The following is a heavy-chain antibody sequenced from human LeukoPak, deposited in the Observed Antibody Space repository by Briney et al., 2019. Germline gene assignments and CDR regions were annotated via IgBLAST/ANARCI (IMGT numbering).Heavy chain of an antibody. V-gene: IGHV3-23*01. CDR3: AKDASDTGYYFDY. CDR1: GFTFSSYA. CDR2: IIGSGVTT. J-gene: IGHJ4*02. Sequence: GGSLRLSCAGSGFTFSSYAMSWARQAPGKGLEWVSTIIGSGVTTYYADSVKGRFTVSRDNSKNTLYLQVNSLRAEDTAVYYCAKDASDTGYYFDYWGQGTLVTVSS. D-gene: IGHD1-14*01.